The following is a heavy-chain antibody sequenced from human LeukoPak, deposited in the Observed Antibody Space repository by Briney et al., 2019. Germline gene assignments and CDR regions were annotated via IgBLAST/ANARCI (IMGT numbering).Heavy chain of an antibody. D-gene: IGHD7-27*01. J-gene: IGHJ3*02. CDR2: IGGRGDRT. CDR1: GFTFSNYG. CDR3: ARDQDWGSFDI. V-gene: IGHV3-23*01. Sequence: GGTLRLSCAASGFTFSNYGMDWVRQAPGKGLEWVSGIGGRGDRTYCADSVKGRFAISRDNSKNTMYLQMSSLRAEDTAIYYCARDQDWGSFDIWGQRTMVTVSS.